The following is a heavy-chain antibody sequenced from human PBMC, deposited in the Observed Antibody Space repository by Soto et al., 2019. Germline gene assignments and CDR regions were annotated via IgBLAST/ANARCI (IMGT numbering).Heavy chain of an antibody. D-gene: IGHD3-3*01. CDR1: GGSFSGYY. Sequence: PSETLSLTCAVYGGSFSGYYWSWIRQPPGKGLEWIGEINHSGSTNYNPSLKSRVTVSVDTSKNQFSLKLSSVTAADTAVYYCARGTHITIFGVVIMNNWFDPWGQGTLVTVSS. V-gene: IGHV4-34*01. CDR2: INHSGST. J-gene: IGHJ5*02. CDR3: ARGTHITIFGVVIMNNWFDP.